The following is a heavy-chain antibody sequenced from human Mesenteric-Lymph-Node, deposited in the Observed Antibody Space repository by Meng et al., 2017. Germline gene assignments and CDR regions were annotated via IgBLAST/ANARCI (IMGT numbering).Heavy chain of an antibody. Sequence: VQPQQWGEGVLKPSETLSLTCAVYGGSFSGYYWSWIRQPPGKGLEWIGEINHSGSTNYNPSLKSRVTISVDTSKNQFSLKLSSVTAADTAVYYCARGSAIFGVVIRSYFDYWGQGTLVTVFS. CDR3: ARGSAIFGVVIRSYFDY. J-gene: IGHJ4*02. D-gene: IGHD3-3*01. V-gene: IGHV4-34*01. CDR1: GGSFSGYY. CDR2: INHSGST.